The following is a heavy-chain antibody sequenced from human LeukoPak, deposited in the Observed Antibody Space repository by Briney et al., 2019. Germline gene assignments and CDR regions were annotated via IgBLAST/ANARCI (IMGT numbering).Heavy chain of an antibody. D-gene: IGHD3-3*01. CDR1: GGTFSSYA. J-gene: IGHJ4*02. V-gene: IGHV1-69*01. CDR3: ARERVVSTPHFDY. CDR2: IIPIFGTA. Sequence: GASVKVSCKASGGTFSSYAISWVRQAPGQGLEWMGGIIPIFGTANYAQKFQGRVTITADESTSTAYMELSSLRSEDTAVFYCARERVVSTPHFDYWGQGTLVTVSS.